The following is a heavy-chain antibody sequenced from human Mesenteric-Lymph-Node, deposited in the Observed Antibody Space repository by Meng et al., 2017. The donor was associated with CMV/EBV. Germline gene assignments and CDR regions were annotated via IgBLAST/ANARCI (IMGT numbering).Heavy chain of an antibody. CDR2: ITAGGSSI. Sequence: GGSLRLSCAASGFSVSNNYMIWARQAPGKGLEWVSFITAGGSSIYYADSVKGRFTISRDNAKNSLYLQMNSLRAEDTAVYYCARDGIGDVDYWGQGTLVTVSS. V-gene: IGHV3-11*01. CDR3: ARDGIGDVDY. J-gene: IGHJ4*02. CDR1: GFSVSNNY. D-gene: IGHD1-26*01.